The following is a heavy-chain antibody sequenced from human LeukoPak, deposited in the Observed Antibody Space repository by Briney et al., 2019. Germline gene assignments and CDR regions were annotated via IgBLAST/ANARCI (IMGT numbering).Heavy chain of an antibody. J-gene: IGHJ5*02. V-gene: IGHV4-30-2*01. CDR2: IYHSGST. D-gene: IGHD3-3*01. CDR1: GGSINSGGYS. Sequence: SETLSLTCTVSGGSINSGGYSWSWIRQPPGKGLEWIGYIYHSGSTYYNPSLKSRVTISVDRSKNQFSLKLSSVTAADTAVYYCASYYYDFWSGSWGQGTLVTVSS. CDR3: ASYYYDFWSGS.